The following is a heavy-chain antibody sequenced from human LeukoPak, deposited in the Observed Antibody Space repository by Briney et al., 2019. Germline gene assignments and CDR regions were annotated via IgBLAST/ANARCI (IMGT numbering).Heavy chain of an antibody. J-gene: IGHJ4*02. CDR3: ARGAYGSGSYAVD. CDR2: ISSSSSYI. D-gene: IGHD3-10*01. CDR1: GFTFSSYS. Sequence: GGSLRLSCAASGFTFSSYSMNWVRQAPGKGLEWVSSISSSSSYIYYADSVKGRFTISRDNAKNSLYLQMNSLRAGDKDVYYCARGAYGSGSYAVDWGQGTLVTVSS. V-gene: IGHV3-21*01.